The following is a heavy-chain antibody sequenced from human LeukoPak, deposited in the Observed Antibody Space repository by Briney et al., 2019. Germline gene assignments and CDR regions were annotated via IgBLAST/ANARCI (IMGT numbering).Heavy chain of an antibody. V-gene: IGHV4-59*01. Sequence: PSETLSLTCAVYEGSLSGYFWSWIRQPPGKGLEWIGYIYNSGSTNYNPSLKSRVTISVDTSKNQFSLKLSSVTAADTAVYYCACLTTADAFDIWGQGTKVTVSS. D-gene: IGHD3-22*01. CDR1: EGSLSGYF. CDR2: IYNSGST. CDR3: ACLTTADAFDI. J-gene: IGHJ3*02.